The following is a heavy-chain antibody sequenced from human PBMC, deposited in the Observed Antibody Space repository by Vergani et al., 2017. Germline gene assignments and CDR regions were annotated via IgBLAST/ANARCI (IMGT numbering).Heavy chain of an antibody. CDR3: AKAPYADFGYFHY. J-gene: IGHJ4*02. V-gene: IGHV3-30*02. Sequence: QVQLVESGGGVVQPGGSLRLSCAASGFTFSGHGMQWVRQAPGKGLEWVAFIRNDEITSKYADSVKGRFTISRDNSINTVYLQMQSLRAEDTAVYYCAKAPYADFGYFHYWGRGALVSVSS. D-gene: IGHD4/OR15-4a*01. CDR1: GFTFSGHG. CDR2: IRNDEITS.